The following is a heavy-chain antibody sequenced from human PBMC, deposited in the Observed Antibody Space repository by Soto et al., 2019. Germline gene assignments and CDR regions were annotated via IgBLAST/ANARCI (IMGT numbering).Heavy chain of an antibody. V-gene: IGHV3-30-3*01. CDR2: ISYDGSNK. J-gene: IGHJ6*02. CDR1: GFTFSSYA. Sequence: GGSLRLSCAASGFTFSSYAMHWVRQAPGKGLEWVAVISYDGSNKYYADSVKGRFTISRDNSKNTLYLQMNSLRAEDTAVYYCARDRRMVRGVNVSSSGGMDVWGQGTTVTVSS. D-gene: IGHD3-10*01. CDR3: ARDRRMVRGVNVSSSGGMDV.